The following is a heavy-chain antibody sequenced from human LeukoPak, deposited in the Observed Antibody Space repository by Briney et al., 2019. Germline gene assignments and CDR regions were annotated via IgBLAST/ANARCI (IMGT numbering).Heavy chain of an antibody. CDR1: RFTFSSYG. J-gene: IGHJ3*02. Sequence: GGSLRLSCAASRFTFSSYGMHWVRQAPGKGLEGVAVIWYDGSNKCYADSVKGRFTISRDNSKNTLYLQMNSLRAEDTAVYYCAKPVRHYYDSLSAFDIWGQGTMVTVSS. D-gene: IGHD3-22*01. CDR3: AKPVRHYYDSLSAFDI. V-gene: IGHV3-33*06. CDR2: IWYDGSNK.